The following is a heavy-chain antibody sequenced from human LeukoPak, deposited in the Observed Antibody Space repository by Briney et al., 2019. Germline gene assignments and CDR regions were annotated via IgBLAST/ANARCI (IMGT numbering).Heavy chain of an antibody. J-gene: IGHJ4*02. V-gene: IGHV3-30*02. CDR2: IRYDGSNK. CDR1: GFTFSNYG. Sequence: PGGSPRLSCAASGFTFSNYGMHWVRQAPGKGLEWVAFIRYDGSNKYYADSVKGRFTISRDNSKNTLYLQMNSLRAEDTAVYYCAKDWAGASLYYFDYWGQGTLVTVSS. D-gene: IGHD6-19*01. CDR3: AKDWAGASLYYFDY.